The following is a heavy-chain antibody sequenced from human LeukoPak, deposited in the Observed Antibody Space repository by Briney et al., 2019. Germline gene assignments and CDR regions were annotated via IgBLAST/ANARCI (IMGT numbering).Heavy chain of an antibody. CDR3: AGDGYCSSTSCGAFDY. Sequence: ASMKVSCKASGYTFTGYYMHWVRQAPGQGLEWMGWINPNSGGTNYAQKFQGRVTMTRDTSISTAYMELSSLRSEDTAVYYCAGDGYCSSTSCGAFDYWGQGTLVTVSS. CDR2: INPNSGGT. D-gene: IGHD2-2*03. J-gene: IGHJ4*02. V-gene: IGHV1-2*02. CDR1: GYTFTGYY.